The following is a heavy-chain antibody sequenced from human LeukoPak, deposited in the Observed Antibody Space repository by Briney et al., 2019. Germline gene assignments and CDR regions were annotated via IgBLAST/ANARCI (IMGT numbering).Heavy chain of an antibody. J-gene: IGHJ4*02. CDR2: IIPIFGTA. CDR1: GGTFSSYT. CDR3: ARDSSGWYYFDY. V-gene: IGHV1-69*13. D-gene: IGHD6-19*01. Sequence: AASVKVSCKASGGTFSSYTISWVRQAPGQGLEWMGGIIPIFGTANYAQKFQGRVTITADESTSTAYMELSSLRAEDTAVYYCARDSSGWYYFDYWGQGTLVTVSS.